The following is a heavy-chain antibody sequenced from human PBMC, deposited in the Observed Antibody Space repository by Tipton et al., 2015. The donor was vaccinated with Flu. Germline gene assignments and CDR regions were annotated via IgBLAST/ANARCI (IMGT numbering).Heavy chain of an antibody. CDR1: GDSVSSDYH. Sequence: TLSLTCAVSGDSVSSDYHWGWIRQFPGKRLEWIGTVSRSGSTVYNPSLTSRVTISIDRSKNQFSLNLKSVTAAGLAVYYCARRDYSNYVSDPKSWFDPWGQGTLVAVSS. V-gene: IGHV4-38-2*01. J-gene: IGHJ5*02. CDR2: VSRSGST. D-gene: IGHD4-11*01. CDR3: ARRDYSNYVSDPKSWFDP.